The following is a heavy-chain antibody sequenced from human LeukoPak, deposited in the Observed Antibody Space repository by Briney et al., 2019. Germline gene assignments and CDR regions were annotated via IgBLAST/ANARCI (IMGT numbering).Heavy chain of an antibody. D-gene: IGHD4-23*01. V-gene: IGHV1-2*02. CDR2: ISPGTGGT. CDR1: GSTFTDYY. J-gene: IGHJ4*02. Sequence: ASVKVSCKASGSTFTDYYIHWVRQAPGQGLEWMGWISPGTGGTNYAQNFQGRVTMTRDTSISTAYMELSGLRSDDTALYFCARNYGRTSRYFDYWGQGPLVTVSS. CDR3: ARNYGRTSRYFDY.